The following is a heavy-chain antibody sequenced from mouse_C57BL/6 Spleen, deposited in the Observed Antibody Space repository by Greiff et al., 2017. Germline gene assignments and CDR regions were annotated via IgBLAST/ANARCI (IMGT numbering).Heavy chain of an antibody. CDR3: ARHAPHRYYSNYEGFAY. CDR2: FYPGSGSI. CDR1: GYTFTEYT. J-gene: IGHJ3*01. D-gene: IGHD2-5*01. Sequence: QVQLQQSGAELVKPGASVKLSCKASGYTFTEYTIHWVKQRSGQGLEWIGWFYPGSGSIKYNEKFKDKATLTADKSSSTVYMELSRLTSEDSAVYFCARHAPHRYYSNYEGFAYWGQGTLVTVSA. V-gene: IGHV1-62-2*01.